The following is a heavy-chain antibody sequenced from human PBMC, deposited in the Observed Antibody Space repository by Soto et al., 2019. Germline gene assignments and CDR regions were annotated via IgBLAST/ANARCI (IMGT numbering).Heavy chain of an antibody. CDR3: ARDRATNDY. V-gene: IGHV3-7*05. CDR1: GFTFSTYW. J-gene: IGHJ4*02. Sequence: EVQLVESGGGLVQPGGSLRLSCAASGFTFSTYWMKWVRQAPGKGLEWVANINQDGSAINYVDSVRGRFTISRDNAKNSLYLQMNSLRADDTAVYYCARDRATNDYWGQGTLVTVSS. D-gene: IGHD1-26*01. CDR2: INQDGSAI.